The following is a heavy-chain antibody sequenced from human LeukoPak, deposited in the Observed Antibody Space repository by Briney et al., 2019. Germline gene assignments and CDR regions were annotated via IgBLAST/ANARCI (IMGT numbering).Heavy chain of an antibody. D-gene: IGHD3-22*01. CDR2: IYYSGRT. V-gene: IGHV4-39*01. CDR1: GGSISSSSYY. Sequence: PSETLSLTCTVSGGSISSSSYYWGWIRQPPGKWLEWLANIYYSGRTYFNPSLKSRVTISVDTSKNQFSLKLRSVTAADTAVYYCARHQYYFDTSGHYPDYWGQGTLVTVSS. J-gene: IGHJ4*02. CDR3: ARHQYYFDTSGHYPDY.